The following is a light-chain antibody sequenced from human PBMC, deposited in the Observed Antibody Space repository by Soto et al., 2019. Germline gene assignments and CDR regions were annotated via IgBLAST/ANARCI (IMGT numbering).Light chain of an antibody. CDR3: QQYYSALPA. Sequence: DIVMTQSPDSLAVSLGERATINCTSSQSVLYSSNNKNYLAWYQQKPGQPPKLIIYWASTRESGVPDRFSGSGSGTDFTLTIGSLQAEDVAVYHCQQYYSALPAFGQGTKVEVK. CDR1: QSVLYSSNNKNY. J-gene: IGKJ1*01. CDR2: WAS. V-gene: IGKV4-1*01.